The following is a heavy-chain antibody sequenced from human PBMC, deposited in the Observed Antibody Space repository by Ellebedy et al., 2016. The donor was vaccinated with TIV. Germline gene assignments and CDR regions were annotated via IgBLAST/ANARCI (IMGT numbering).Heavy chain of an antibody. D-gene: IGHD3-10*01. CDR1: GFTFSSYY. J-gene: IGHJ4*02. Sequence: GESLKISCAASGFTFSSYYMNWVRQAPGKGLEWVSYISGSGGMMDHADSVKGRFTISRDNAKNSLYLQLNSLRAEDTAVYYCARRSRGPPYYFDYWGRGTLVTVSS. CDR3: ARRSRGPPYYFDY. V-gene: IGHV3-48*04. CDR2: ISGSGGMM.